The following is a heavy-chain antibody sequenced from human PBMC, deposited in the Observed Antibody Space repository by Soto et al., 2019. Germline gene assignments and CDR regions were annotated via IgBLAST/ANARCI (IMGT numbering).Heavy chain of an antibody. J-gene: IGHJ4*02. CDR1: CYTFTSYG. D-gene: IGHD2-21*02. V-gene: IGHV1-18*04. CDR3: ARDFEAYCGGDCYPPPDY. Sequence: ASVKVSCKXSCYTFTSYGISWVRQAPGQGLEWMGWISAYNGNTNYAQKLQGRVTMTTDTSTSTAYMELRSLRSDDTAVYYCARDFEAYCGGDCYPPPDYWGQGTLVTVSS. CDR2: ISAYNGNT.